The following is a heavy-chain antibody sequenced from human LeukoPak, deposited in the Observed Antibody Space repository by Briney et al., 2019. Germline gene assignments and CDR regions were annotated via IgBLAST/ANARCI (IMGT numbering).Heavy chain of an antibody. D-gene: IGHD6-13*01. Sequence: GGSLRLSCAASGFTFSSYAMSWVRQAPGKGLEWVSAISGSGGSTYYADSVKGRFTISRDNSKNTLYLQMNSLRAEDTAVYYCARDPSIAAAGITYGMDVWGQGTTVTVSS. J-gene: IGHJ6*02. CDR3: ARDPSIAAAGITYGMDV. V-gene: IGHV3-23*01. CDR1: GFTFSSYA. CDR2: ISGSGGST.